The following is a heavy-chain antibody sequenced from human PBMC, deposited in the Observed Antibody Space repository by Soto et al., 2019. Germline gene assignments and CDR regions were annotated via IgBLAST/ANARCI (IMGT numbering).Heavy chain of an antibody. CDR1: GFTFSDYW. V-gene: IGHV3-7*01. CDR2: IKQDGTQT. Sequence: EVRLVESGGGLVQPGGSLRLSCAASGFTFSDYWMSWVRQAPGKGLEWVANIKQDGTQTYYVDSVKGRFTVSRDNAKNSLYLQMNSLRGEDTAMYYCARAAYSSGWYAGYWGQGTLVTVSS. J-gene: IGHJ4*02. CDR3: ARAAYSSGWYAGY. D-gene: IGHD6-19*01.